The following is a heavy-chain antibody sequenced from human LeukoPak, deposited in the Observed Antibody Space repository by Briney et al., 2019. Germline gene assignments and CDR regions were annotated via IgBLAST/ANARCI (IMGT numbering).Heavy chain of an antibody. CDR2: INPSSGGT. CDR3: AAIQLWPPALELPFDY. CDR1: GYTFTGYY. V-gene: IGHV1-2*02. J-gene: IGHJ4*02. D-gene: IGHD5-18*01. Sequence: ASVKVSCKASGYTFTGYYMHWVRQAPGQGLEWMGWINPSSGGTNYAQKFQGRVTMTRDTSISTAYMELSRLRSDDTAVYYCAAIQLWPPALELPFDYWGQGTLVTVSS.